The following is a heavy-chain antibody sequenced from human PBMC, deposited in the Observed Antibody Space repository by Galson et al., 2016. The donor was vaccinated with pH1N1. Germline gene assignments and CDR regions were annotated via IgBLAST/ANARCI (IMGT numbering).Heavy chain of an antibody. CDR2: INPYTGDT. CDR1: GYTFTSYG. V-gene: IGHV1-18*01. CDR3: ACMVRGDYFDY. D-gene: IGHD3-10*01. J-gene: IGHJ4*02. Sequence: SVKVSSKAPGYTFTSYGISWVRQAPGQGLEWMGWINPYTGDTNYAQKLQGRVTMTTDTSTSTAYMELRSLRSDDTAVYYCACMVRGDYFDYWGQGTLVTVSS.